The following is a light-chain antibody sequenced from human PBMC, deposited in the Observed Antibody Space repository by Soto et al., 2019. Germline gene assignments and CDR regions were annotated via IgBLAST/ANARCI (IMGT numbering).Light chain of an antibody. Sequence: DIQMPQSPSTLSGSVGDRVTITCRASQSISGWLAWYQQKPGKAPNLMIYDASSLKSGVPSRFSGSGSGTEFTLTITSLQPDDFATYYCQQYDSYPWTFGLGTKVDVK. CDR1: QSISGW. J-gene: IGKJ1*01. CDR3: QQYDSYPWT. CDR2: DAS. V-gene: IGKV1-5*01.